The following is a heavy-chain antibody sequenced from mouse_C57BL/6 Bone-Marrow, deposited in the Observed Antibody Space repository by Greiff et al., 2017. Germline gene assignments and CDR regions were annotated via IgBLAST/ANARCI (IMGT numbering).Heavy chain of an antibody. J-gene: IGHJ1*03. V-gene: IGHV7-1*01. D-gene: IGHD2-4*01. CDR2: SRNKANDYTT. Sequence: EVQLVESGGGLVQSGRSLRLSCATSGFTFSDFYMEWVRQAPGKGLEWIAASRNKANDYTTEYSASVKGRFIVSRDTSQSILYLQMNALRAEDTAIYYCARGDYDGYFDVWGTGTTVTVSS. CDR3: ARGDYDGYFDV. CDR1: GFTFSDFY.